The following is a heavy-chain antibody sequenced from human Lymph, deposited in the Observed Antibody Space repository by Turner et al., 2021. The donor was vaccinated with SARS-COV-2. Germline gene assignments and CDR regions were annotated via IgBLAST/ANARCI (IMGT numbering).Heavy chain of an antibody. CDR1: GFTFSSYS. Sequence: EVQLVESGGGLVKPGGSLRLSCAASGFTFSSYSVNWVRQAPGKGLECVSSITFTSSYIYYADSVKGRFTISRDNAKNSLYLQMNSLRAEDTAVYYCARGPPDFPYYFDYWGQGTLVTVSS. CDR2: ITFTSSYI. CDR3: ARGPPDFPYYFDY. J-gene: IGHJ4*02. V-gene: IGHV3-21*01. D-gene: IGHD2-21*02.